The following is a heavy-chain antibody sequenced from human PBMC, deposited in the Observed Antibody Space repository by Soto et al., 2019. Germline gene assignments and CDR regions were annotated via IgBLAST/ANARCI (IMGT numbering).Heavy chain of an antibody. CDR2: SSTYNGNT. D-gene: IGHD3-3*01. CDR1: GVTFISYG. CDR3: EREFYDFWSSHTPICFDP. J-gene: IGHJ5*02. V-gene: IGHV1-18*01. Sequence: ASVEVSCKASGVTFISYGIFRGRQAPGQGLEWLGWSSTYNGNTNYAQKLQGRVTMTTDTSTSTAYMELSSLIADDTAVYYCEREFYDFWSSHTPICFDPWGEGIRVTVS.